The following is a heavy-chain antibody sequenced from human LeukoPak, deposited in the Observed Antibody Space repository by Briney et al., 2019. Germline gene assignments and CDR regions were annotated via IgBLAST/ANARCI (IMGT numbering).Heavy chain of an antibody. D-gene: IGHD2-2*01. CDR1: GFTFSTYA. V-gene: IGHV3-30-3*01. CDR3: AKALAVYCDSTSCQHYFDY. Sequence: PGRSLRLSCAGSGFTFSTYAMHWVRQAPGKGLEWVALFSYDGSTQRYADSVKGRFTISRDNSKNTLSLQMNSLSAEDTAVYYCAKALAVYCDSTSCQHYFDYWGQGTLVTVSS. CDR2: FSYDGSTQ. J-gene: IGHJ4*02.